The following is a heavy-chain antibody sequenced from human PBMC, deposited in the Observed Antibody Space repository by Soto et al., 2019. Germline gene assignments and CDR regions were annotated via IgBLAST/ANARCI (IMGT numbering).Heavy chain of an antibody. J-gene: IGHJ3*02. CDR2: IYYSGST. CDR3: ARALVDLYYDSSGASRGHDAFDI. Sequence: QVQLQESGPGLVKPSQTLSLTCTVSGGSISSGDYYWSWIRQPPGKGLEWIGYIYYSGSTYYNPSLKSRFTISVDTSKNQFSLKLSSVTAADTAVYYCARALVDLYYDSSGASRGHDAFDIWGQGTMVTVSS. V-gene: IGHV4-30-4*01. D-gene: IGHD3-22*01. CDR1: GGSISSGDYY.